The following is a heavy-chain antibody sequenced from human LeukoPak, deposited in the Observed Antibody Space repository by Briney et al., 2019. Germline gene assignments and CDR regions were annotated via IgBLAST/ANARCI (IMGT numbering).Heavy chain of an antibody. Sequence: PGGSLRLSCAASGITFDDHAMHWVRQAPGKGLEWVSGISWNSGTIAYADSVKGRFTISRDNAKNSLYLEMNSLRVEDAALYYCARDRVAPAGSWGACDYWGQGTLVTVSS. J-gene: IGHJ4*02. CDR3: ARDRVAPAGSWGACDY. CDR2: ISWNSGTI. CDR1: GITFDDHA. V-gene: IGHV3-9*01. D-gene: IGHD2-2*01.